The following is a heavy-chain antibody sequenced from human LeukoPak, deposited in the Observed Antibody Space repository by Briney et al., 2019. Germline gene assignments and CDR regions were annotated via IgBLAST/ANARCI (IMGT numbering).Heavy chain of an antibody. V-gene: IGHV4-61*05. CDR3: ARDSGTTGEVKFDP. D-gene: IGHD3-10*01. J-gene: IGHJ5*02. Sequence: SETLSLTCTVSGASISSSSYYWGWIRQPPGKGLEWIGYVDHTGSTKFNPSLNGRVSISRDTSNNQFSLRLRFVTAADTAVYYCARDSGTTGEVKFDPWGQGTLVTVSS. CDR1: GASISSSSYY. CDR2: VDHTGST.